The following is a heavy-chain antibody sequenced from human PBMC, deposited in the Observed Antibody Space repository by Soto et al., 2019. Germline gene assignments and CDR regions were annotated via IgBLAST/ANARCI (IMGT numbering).Heavy chain of an antibody. Sequence: GGSLRLSCAASGFTFSSYAMHWVRQAPGKGLEWVAVISYDGSNKYYADSVKGRFTISRDNSKNTLYLQMNSLRAEDTAVYYCASTRDGDYWEYACDIWGQGTMVTDSS. CDR1: GFTFSSYA. CDR3: ASTRDGDYWEYACDI. V-gene: IGHV3-30-3*01. CDR2: ISYDGSNK. D-gene: IGHD4-17*01. J-gene: IGHJ3*02.